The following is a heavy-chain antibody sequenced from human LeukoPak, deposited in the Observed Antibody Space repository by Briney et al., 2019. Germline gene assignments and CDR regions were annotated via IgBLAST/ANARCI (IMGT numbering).Heavy chain of an antibody. V-gene: IGHV1-3*01. J-gene: IGHJ4*02. CDR2: INAGNGNT. CDR3: ARDSSIAVAGPGDY. CDR1: GYTFTSYA. Sequence: ASVKVSCKASGYTFTSYAMHWVRQAPGRRLEWMGWINAGNGNTKYSQKFQGRVTITRDTSASTAYMELSSLRSEDTAVYYCARDSSIAVAGPGDYWGQGTLVTVSS. D-gene: IGHD6-19*01.